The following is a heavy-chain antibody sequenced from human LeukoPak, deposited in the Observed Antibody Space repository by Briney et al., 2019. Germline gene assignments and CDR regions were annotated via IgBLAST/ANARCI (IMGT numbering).Heavy chain of an antibody. CDR2: INHSGST. Sequence: GSLRLSCAASGFTFGYNAMNWVRQAPGKGLEWVGEINHSGSTNYNPSLKSRVTISVDTSKNQFSLKLSSVTAADTAVYYCARGAYYYDSSGYQLGAWGQGTLVTVSS. V-gene: IGHV4-34*01. CDR1: GFTFGYNA. D-gene: IGHD3-22*01. J-gene: IGHJ5*02. CDR3: ARGAYYYDSSGYQLGA.